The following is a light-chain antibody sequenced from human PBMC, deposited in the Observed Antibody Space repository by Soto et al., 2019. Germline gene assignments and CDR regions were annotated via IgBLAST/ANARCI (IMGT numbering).Light chain of an antibody. J-gene: IGKJ2*01. CDR2: AAA. V-gene: IGKV1-8*01. Sequence: AIWMTQSPSSISASTGDRVTITCRASQGISSFLAWYQQKPGKAPKLLIYAAATLQRGAPSRFSASGSGTDFTLTISRLQSEDFATYFCQQYLSYPYTFGQGTKLEI. CDR1: QGISSF. CDR3: QQYLSYPYT.